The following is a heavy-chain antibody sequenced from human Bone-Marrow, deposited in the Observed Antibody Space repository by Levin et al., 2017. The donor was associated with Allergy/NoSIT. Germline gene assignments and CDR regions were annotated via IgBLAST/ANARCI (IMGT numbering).Heavy chain of an antibody. Sequence: PGGSLRLSCAASEFTFSPYAMHWVRQAPGKGLEWMAVISYDGNNEYYADSVKGRFTISRDNSKNTLFLQMNSLRAEDTAVYFCARSAGDSGGYYYSFEYWGQGTLVTVSS. V-gene: IGHV3-30-3*01. CDR1: EFTFSPYA. CDR3: ARSAGDSGGYYYSFEY. CDR2: ISYDGNNE. D-gene: IGHD3-22*01. J-gene: IGHJ4*02.